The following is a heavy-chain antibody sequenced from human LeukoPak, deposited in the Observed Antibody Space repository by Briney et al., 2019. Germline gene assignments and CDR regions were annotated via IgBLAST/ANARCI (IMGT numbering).Heavy chain of an antibody. CDR1: GGSFSGYY. Sequence: SETLSLTCAVYGGSFSGYYWSWIRQPPGKGLEWIGEINHSGSTNYNPSLKSRVTISVDTSKNQFSLKLSSVTAADTAVCYCARGHYSNYYFDYWGQGTLVTVSS. D-gene: IGHD4-11*01. J-gene: IGHJ4*02. CDR2: INHSGST. CDR3: ARGHYSNYYFDY. V-gene: IGHV4-34*01.